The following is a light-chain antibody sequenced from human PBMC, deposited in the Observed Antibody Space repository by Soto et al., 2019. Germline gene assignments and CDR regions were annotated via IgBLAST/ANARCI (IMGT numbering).Light chain of an antibody. CDR2: GAS. CDR3: QQYGSSQFT. Sequence: EIVLTQSPGTLSLSPGERATVSCRASQSVSSSYLAWYQQKPGQAPRLLIYGASSRATGIPDRFSGSGCGTDITLTISRLEPEDFAVYYCQQYGSSQFTFGPGTKVDIK. CDR1: QSVSSSY. V-gene: IGKV3-20*01. J-gene: IGKJ3*01.